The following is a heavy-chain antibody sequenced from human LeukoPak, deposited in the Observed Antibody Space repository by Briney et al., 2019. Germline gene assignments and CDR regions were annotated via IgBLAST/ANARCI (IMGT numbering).Heavy chain of an antibody. V-gene: IGHV1-24*01. J-gene: IGHJ4*02. CDR3: ATFPPVPAAIAFYFDY. CDR2: FDPEDGET. Sequence: GASVTVSCKVSGYTLTELSMHWVRQAPGKGLEWMGGFDPEDGETIYAQKFQGRVTMTEDTSTDTAYMELSSLRSEDTAVYYCATFPPVPAAIAFYFDYWGQGTLVTVSS. D-gene: IGHD2-2*01. CDR1: GYTLTELS.